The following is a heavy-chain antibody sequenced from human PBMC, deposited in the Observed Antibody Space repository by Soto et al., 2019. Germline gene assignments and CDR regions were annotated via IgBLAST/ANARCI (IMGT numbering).Heavy chain of an antibody. CDR1: GFTFSSYE. D-gene: IGHD7-27*01. CDR2: ISSSGSSI. CDR3: ARDWKLGIGSWFDP. J-gene: IGHJ5*02. Sequence: EVQLVESGGGLVQPGGSLRLSCAASGFTFSSYEMNWVRQAPGKGLEWVSYISSSGSSIYYADSVKGRFTISRDNAKNSLYLQMNSLRAEDTAVYYCARDWKLGIGSWFDPWGQGTLVTVSS. V-gene: IGHV3-48*03.